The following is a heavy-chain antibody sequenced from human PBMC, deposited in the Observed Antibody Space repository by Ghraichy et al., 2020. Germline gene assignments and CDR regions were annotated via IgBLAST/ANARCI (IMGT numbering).Heavy chain of an antibody. CDR3: AKDLSYPYDFWSAYYTGRRDDAFDI. V-gene: IGHV3-23*01. D-gene: IGHD3-3*01. CDR2: ISGSGGST. CDR1: GFTFSSYS. Sequence: GSLRLSCAASGFTFSSYSMSWVRQAPGKGLEWVSAISGSGGSTYYADSVKGRFTISRDNSKNTLYLQMNSLRAEDTAVYYCAKDLSYPYDFWSAYYTGRRDDAFDILCQGTIVTVSS. J-gene: IGHJ3*02.